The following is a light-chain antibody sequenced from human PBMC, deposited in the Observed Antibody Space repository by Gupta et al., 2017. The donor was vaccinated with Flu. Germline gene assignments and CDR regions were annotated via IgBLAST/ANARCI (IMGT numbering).Light chain of an antibody. V-gene: IGKV1-33*01. CDR3: QQTYHLPIT. Sequence: DIHMTQSPSSLSASVEDRVTITCQASQEITDDLNWYQQKPGKPPKLLIYDASKVERGVPSRFSGSGTGTDLSFTIRSPQPEAVANYYCQQTYHLPITFGRGTKVEIK. J-gene: IGKJ4*01. CDR1: QEITDD. CDR2: DAS.